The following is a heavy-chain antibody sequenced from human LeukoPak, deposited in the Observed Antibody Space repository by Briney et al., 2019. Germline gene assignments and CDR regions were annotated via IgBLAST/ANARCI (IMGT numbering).Heavy chain of an antibody. Sequence: GGSLRLSCAASGFTFGDYAAHWVRQAPGKGLQWISSINWVGDTTSYADSVKGRFTISRDNTKSSLYLQMHSLRSEDTALYYCAKDRQYGDYGGGDLFDSWGQGILVTVSS. CDR2: INWVGDTT. CDR3: AKDRQYGDYGGGDLFDS. CDR1: GFTFGDYA. V-gene: IGHV3-43D*03. D-gene: IGHD4-17*01. J-gene: IGHJ4*02.